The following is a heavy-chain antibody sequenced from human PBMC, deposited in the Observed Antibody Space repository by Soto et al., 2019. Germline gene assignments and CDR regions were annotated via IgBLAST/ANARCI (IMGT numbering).Heavy chain of an antibody. CDR3: ARAPPVVVVAALYYGMDV. V-gene: IGHV3-21*01. CDR2: ISSSSSYI. CDR1: GFTFSSYS. D-gene: IGHD2-15*01. Sequence: GGSLRLSCAASGFTFSSYSMNWVRQAPGKGLEWVSSISSSSSYIYYADSVKGRFTISRGNAKNSLYLQMNSLRAEDTAVYYCARAPPVVVVAALYYGMDVWGQGTTVTVSS. J-gene: IGHJ6*02.